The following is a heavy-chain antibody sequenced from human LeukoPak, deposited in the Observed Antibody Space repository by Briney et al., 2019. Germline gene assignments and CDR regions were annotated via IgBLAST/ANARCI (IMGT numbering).Heavy chain of an antibody. J-gene: IGHJ4*02. D-gene: IGHD1-26*01. CDR1: GGSVSSGSYY. V-gene: IGHV4-61*01. Sequence: PSETLSLTCTVSGGSVSSGSYYWSWIRQPPGKGLEWIGYIYYSGSTNYNPSLKSRVTISVDTPRNQFSLKLSSVTAADTAMYYCARHVTSSGGPFLYWGQGILVTVSS. CDR2: IYYSGST. CDR3: ARHVTSSGGPFLY.